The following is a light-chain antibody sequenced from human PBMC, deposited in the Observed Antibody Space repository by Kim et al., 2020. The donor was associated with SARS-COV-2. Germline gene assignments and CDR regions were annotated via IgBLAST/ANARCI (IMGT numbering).Light chain of an antibody. CDR3: QQYGSSPPWT. V-gene: IGKV3-20*01. Sequence: EIVLTQSPGTLSLSPGERATLSCRASQYVSSSYLTWYLQKPGQAPRLLIYGASNRATGIPDRFSGSGSGTDFTLTISRLEPEDFAVYYCQQYGSSPPWTCGQGTKVDIK. J-gene: IGKJ1*01. CDR1: QYVSSSY. CDR2: GAS.